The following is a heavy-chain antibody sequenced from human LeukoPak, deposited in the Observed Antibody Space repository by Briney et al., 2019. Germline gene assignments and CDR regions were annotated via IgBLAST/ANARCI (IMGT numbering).Heavy chain of an antibody. D-gene: IGHD5-18*01. CDR1: GGSFSGYH. CDR2: ISDSGST. J-gene: IGHJ6*03. CDR3: ARTTEGGYTYGYFYYYYMDV. Sequence: SETLSLTCAVYGGSFSGYHWSWIRQPPGKGLQWIGEISDSGSTNYNPSLKTRVTISEDTSKNQFSLKLTSVTAADTAVYYCARTTEGGYTYGYFYYYYMDVWGKGTTVTISS. V-gene: IGHV4-34*01.